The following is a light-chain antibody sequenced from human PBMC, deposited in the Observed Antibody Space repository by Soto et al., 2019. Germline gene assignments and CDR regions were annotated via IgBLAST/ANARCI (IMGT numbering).Light chain of an antibody. CDR1: QSVSGD. J-gene: IGKJ2*01. V-gene: IGKV1-5*03. CDR2: KAS. Sequence: TQSPDILSLSPGERASLSCRASQSVSGDYVAWYQQKPGKAPKVQIYKASSLESGVPSRFSGSGSGTEFTLTITSLQSDDFATYYCQQYHSYPYTFGQGTKLEIK. CDR3: QQYHSYPYT.